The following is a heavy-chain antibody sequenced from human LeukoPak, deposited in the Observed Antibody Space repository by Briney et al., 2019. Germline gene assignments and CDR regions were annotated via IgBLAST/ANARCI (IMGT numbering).Heavy chain of an antibody. CDR3: ARVGYCSGGSCYLLDY. Sequence: SETLSLTCAVSGGSISSSNWWSWVRQPPGKGLEWIGEIYHSGSTNYNPSLKSRVTISVDKSKNQFSLKLSSVTAADTAVYYCARVGYCSGGSCYLLDYWGQGTLVTVSS. CDR2: IYHSGST. V-gene: IGHV4-4*02. CDR1: GGSISSSNW. D-gene: IGHD2-15*01. J-gene: IGHJ4*02.